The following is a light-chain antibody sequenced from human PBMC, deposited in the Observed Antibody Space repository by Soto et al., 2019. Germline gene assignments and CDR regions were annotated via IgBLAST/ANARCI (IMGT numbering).Light chain of an antibody. Sequence: DIQLTQSPSFLAASVGDRVTITCRASQGIGSYLAWYQQKPGKAPRLLIYAASTLQGGVPSRFSGSGSGTEFTLTISRLQPEDFATYYCQQLNSFPPLTFGGGTRVEI. CDR1: QGIGSY. J-gene: IGKJ4*01. CDR3: QQLNSFPPLT. CDR2: AAS. V-gene: IGKV1-9*01.